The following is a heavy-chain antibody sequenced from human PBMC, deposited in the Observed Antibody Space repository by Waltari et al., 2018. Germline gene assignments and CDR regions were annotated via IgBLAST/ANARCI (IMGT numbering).Heavy chain of an antibody. CDR3: ASGGHVDY. J-gene: IGHJ4*02. V-gene: IGHV3-7*01. Sequence: EVQLVESGGTLVQPGGSLRLSCAVSGLTFSRFWMTWVRQAPGKGLGWVANINQDGSGKHYVDSVKGRFTISRDNAKNSLSLQMNSLRAEDTAVYYCASGGHVDYCGQGTLVTVSS. CDR2: INQDGSGK. CDR1: GLTFSRFW.